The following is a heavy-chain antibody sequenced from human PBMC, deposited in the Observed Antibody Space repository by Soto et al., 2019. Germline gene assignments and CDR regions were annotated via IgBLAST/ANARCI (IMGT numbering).Heavy chain of an antibody. CDR3: ARGMTPLGAPAWYYFDS. CDR1: GASITGSSY. CDR2: FSLSGTT. J-gene: IGHJ4*02. Sequence: LSLTFTVSGASITGSSYWSWIRQPAGKGLEWIGRFSLSGTTNYNPSLRGRVTMSADVSKNQFSLRLTSVTAADTALYYCARGMTPLGAPAWYYFDSWGQGTLVTVSS. V-gene: IGHV4-4*07. D-gene: IGHD2-15*01.